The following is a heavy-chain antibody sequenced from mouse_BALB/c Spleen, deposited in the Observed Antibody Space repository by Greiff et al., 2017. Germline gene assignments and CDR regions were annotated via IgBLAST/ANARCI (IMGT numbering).Heavy chain of an antibody. CDR3: ARHYGNYVDYAMDY. V-gene: IGHV5-12-2*01. Sequence: EVMLVESGGGLVQPGGSLKLSCAASGFTFSSYTMSWVRQTPEKRLEWVAYISNGGGSTYYPDTVKGRFTISRDNAKNTLYLQMSSLKSEDTAMYYCARHYGNYVDYAMDYWGQGTSVTVSS. CDR2: ISNGGGST. J-gene: IGHJ4*01. CDR1: GFTFSSYT. D-gene: IGHD2-1*01.